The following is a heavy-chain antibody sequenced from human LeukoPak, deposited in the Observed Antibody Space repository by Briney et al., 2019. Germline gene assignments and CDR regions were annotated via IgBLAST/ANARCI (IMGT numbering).Heavy chain of an antibody. D-gene: IGHD2-15*01. CDR1: GGSISSGSYY. V-gene: IGHV4-61*02. Sequence: PSQTLSLTCTVSGGSISSGSYYWIWNPPRTGKGLEWIRRICTSRSTNYNPSLKSRVTISVDTYKNQCSLKLSSVTAADTAVYYCARDPLGDCSGGSCYTNWFDAWGKGTPVTVSS. J-gene: IGHJ5*02. CDR3: ARDPLGDCSGGSCYTNWFDA. CDR2: ICTSRST.